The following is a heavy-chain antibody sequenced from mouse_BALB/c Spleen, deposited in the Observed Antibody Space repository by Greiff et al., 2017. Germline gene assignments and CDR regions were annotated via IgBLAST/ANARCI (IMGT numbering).Heavy chain of an antibody. CDR2: ISSGGSYT. CDR3: AVWDERDAMDY. Sequence: DVMLVESGGDLVKPGGSPKLSCAASGFTFSSYGMSWVRQTPDKRLEWVATISSGGSYTYYPDSVKGRFTISRDNAKNTLYLQMSSLKSEDTAMYYCAVWDERDAMDYWGQGTSVTVSS. J-gene: IGHJ4*01. V-gene: IGHV5-6*02. D-gene: IGHD4-1*01. CDR1: GFTFSSYG.